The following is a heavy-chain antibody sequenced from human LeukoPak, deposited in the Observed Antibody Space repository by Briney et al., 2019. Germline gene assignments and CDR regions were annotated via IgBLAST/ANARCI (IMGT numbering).Heavy chain of an antibody. V-gene: IGHV4-31*03. J-gene: IGHJ4*02. CDR3: ARDEYCSSTSCYTGLANY. CDR2: IYYSGST. D-gene: IGHD2-2*02. Sequence: SQTLSLTCTVSGGSISSGGYYWSWIRQHPGKGLEWIGYIYYSGSTYYNPSLKSRVTISVDTSKNQFSLKLSSVTAADTAVYYCARDEYCSSTSCYTGLANYWGQGTLVTVSS. CDR1: GGSISSGGYY.